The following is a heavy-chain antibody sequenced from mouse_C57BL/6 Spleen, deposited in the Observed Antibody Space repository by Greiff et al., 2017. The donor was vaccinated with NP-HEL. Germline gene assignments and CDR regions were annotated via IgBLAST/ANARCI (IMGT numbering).Heavy chain of an antibody. CDR2: IRNKANGNTT. CDR1: GFTFTDYY. V-gene: IGHV7-3*01. J-gene: IGHJ1*03. D-gene: IGHD2-4*01. Sequence: VQLKESGGGLVQPGGSLSLSCAASGFTFTDYYMSWVRQPPGKALEWLGFIRNKANGNTTEDSASVKGRFTISRDNSQSILYLQMNALRAEDSATYYCASVYCDCVGGYLYFDVWGTGTTVTVSS. CDR3: ASVYCDCVGGYLYFDV.